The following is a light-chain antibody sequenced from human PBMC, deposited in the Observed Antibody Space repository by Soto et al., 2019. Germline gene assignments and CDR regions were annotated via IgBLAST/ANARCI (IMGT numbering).Light chain of an antibody. CDR1: SSNIGRDY. Sequence: QLVLTQPPSVSGTPGQRVNISCSGSSSNIGRDYVYWYQQFPGTAPKLLIYRGNQRPSGVPDRFSGSKSGTSSSLDISGLRSDDESDYYCVAWDDSLSGYVFGTGTKVTVL. J-gene: IGLJ1*01. CDR3: VAWDDSLSGYV. CDR2: RGN. V-gene: IGLV1-47*01.